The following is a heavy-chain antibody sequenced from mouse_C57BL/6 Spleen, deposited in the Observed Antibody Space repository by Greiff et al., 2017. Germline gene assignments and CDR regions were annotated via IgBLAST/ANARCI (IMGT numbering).Heavy chain of an antibody. J-gene: IGHJ1*03. V-gene: IGHV14-2*01. CDR1: GFNIKDYY. CDR2: IDPEDGET. CDR3: ANRQDGNYWYFDV. Sequence: VQLKEPGAELVKPGASVKLSCTASGFNIKDYYMHWVKQRPEQGLEWIGRIDPEDGETKYAPKFQGKATITADTSSNTAYLQLSSLTSEDTAVYYCANRQDGNYWYFDVWGTGTTVTVSS. D-gene: IGHD2-1*01.